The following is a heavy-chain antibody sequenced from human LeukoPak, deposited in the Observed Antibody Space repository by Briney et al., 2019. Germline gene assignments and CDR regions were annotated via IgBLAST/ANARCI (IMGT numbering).Heavy chain of an antibody. CDR1: AFSVSDTS. D-gene: IGHD6-19*01. J-gene: IGHJ4*02. V-gene: IGHV3-53*01. Sequence: GGSLRLSCAASAFSVSDTSMSWVRQAPGKGLEWVSVLYTGGGTFYADSVRGRFTISRDNFRNTVSLQMNSLRADDTALYYCAGGQMFTSGGFESWGQGALVTVSS. CDR3: AGGQMFTSGGFES. CDR2: LYTGGGT.